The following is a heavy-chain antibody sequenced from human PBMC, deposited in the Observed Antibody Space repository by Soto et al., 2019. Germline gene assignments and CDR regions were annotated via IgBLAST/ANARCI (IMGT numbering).Heavy chain of an antibody. J-gene: IGHJ4*02. Sequence: EVHLVESGGGVVQPGGSLRLSCVASGFTFSRHWLHWVRQVPGKGPVWVSRINNDGTTTAYADSVKGRFSISRDNADNTLFLQMNNLRAEDTGVYYCAAERAEARGYSYGRTLDDSGQGSLVAVSS. CDR3: AAERAEARGYSYGRTLDD. CDR1: GFTFSRHW. CDR2: INNDGTTT. V-gene: IGHV3-74*01. D-gene: IGHD5-18*01.